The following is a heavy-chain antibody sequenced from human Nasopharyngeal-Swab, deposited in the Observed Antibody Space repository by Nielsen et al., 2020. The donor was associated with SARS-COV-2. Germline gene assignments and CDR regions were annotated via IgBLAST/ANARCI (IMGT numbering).Heavy chain of an antibody. D-gene: IGHD5-18*01. CDR1: GFTVTYNY. J-gene: IGHJ5*02. Sequence: GESLKISCAASGFTVTYNYMSWVRQAPGKGLEWVSYISSSSSTIYYADSVKGRFTISRDNAKNSLYLQMNSLRDEDTAVYYCARESSRGYSYGYHWFDPWGQGTLVTVSS. V-gene: IGHV3-48*02. CDR3: ARESSRGYSYGYHWFDP. CDR2: ISSSSSTI.